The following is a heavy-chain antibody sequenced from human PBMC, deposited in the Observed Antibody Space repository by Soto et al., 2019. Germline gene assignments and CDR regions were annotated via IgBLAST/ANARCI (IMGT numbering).Heavy chain of an antibody. CDR3: ARDIVATPDWFDP. CDR1: GFTFSSYW. CDR2: INSDAIST. J-gene: IGHJ5*02. V-gene: IGHV3-74*01. Sequence: PGGSLRLSCLASGFTFSSYWMHWVRQAPGKGLVWVSRINSDAISTYADSVKGRFTISRDNAKNTLYLQMNSLRAEDTAVYYCARDIVATPDWFDPWGQGTLVTVSS. D-gene: IGHD5-12*01.